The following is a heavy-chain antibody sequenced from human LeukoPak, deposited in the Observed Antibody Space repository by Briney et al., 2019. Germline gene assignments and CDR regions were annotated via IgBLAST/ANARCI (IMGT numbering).Heavy chain of an antibody. Sequence: GGSLRLSCAASGFTFSSYAINWVRQAPGKGLEWVSTITGRGDYIYYADSVKGRFTISRDNSMNTLYLQMDSLRAEDTAVYYCARATPPYYYDSSGIFDYRGQGTLVTVSS. CDR1: GFTFSSYA. CDR3: ARATPPYYYDSSGIFDY. CDR2: ITGRGDYI. V-gene: IGHV3-23*01. D-gene: IGHD3-22*01. J-gene: IGHJ4*02.